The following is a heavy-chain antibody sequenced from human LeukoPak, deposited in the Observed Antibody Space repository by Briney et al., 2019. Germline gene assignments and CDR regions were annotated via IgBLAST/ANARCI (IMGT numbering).Heavy chain of an antibody. J-gene: IGHJ6*03. D-gene: IGHD2-2*01. CDR2: IYTSGST. CDR1: GGSISSYY. Sequence: SETLSLTCTVSGGSISSYYWSWIRQPPGKGLEWIGYIYTSGSTHYNPSLKSRVTISVDTSKNQFSLKLSSVTAADTAVYYCARHGVPAAGYYYYYMDVWAKGPRSPSP. CDR3: ARHGVPAAGYYYYYMDV. V-gene: IGHV4-4*09.